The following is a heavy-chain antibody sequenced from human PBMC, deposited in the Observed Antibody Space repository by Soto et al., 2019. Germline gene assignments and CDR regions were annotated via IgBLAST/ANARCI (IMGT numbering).Heavy chain of an antibody. J-gene: IGHJ4*02. CDR2: ILYSGSI. CDR1: GGSITRNNHY. Sequence: QLQLQESGPGLVKPSETLSLTCTVSGGSITRNNHYWGWIRQSPGKGLEWIGSILYSGSINYNPSLKSRVTRSVETSKNQFSLKMSSVTAADTAVYYCARLGSSGWYQGSYFDYWGQGTLGTVSS. V-gene: IGHV4-39*01. CDR3: ARLGSSGWYQGSYFDY. D-gene: IGHD6-19*01.